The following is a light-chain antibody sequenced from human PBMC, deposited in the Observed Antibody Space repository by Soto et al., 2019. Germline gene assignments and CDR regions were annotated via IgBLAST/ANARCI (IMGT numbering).Light chain of an antibody. CDR2: GAS. Sequence: EIVLTQSPGTLSLSPGETATLSCRASQSVSSNKLAWYHQKPGQTARLLIFGASSRATGIPDRFSGSGSGTDFTLTISRLEPEDFAVYYCQQYDNSITFGQGTRLEIE. CDR1: QSVSSNK. J-gene: IGKJ5*01. V-gene: IGKV3-20*01. CDR3: QQYDNSIT.